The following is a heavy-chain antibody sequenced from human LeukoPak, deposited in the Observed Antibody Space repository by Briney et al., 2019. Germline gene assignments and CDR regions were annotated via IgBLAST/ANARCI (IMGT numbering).Heavy chain of an antibody. D-gene: IGHD3-10*01. V-gene: IGHV4-59*01. J-gene: IGHJ5*02. Sequence: SQTLSLTWTQTGGSMSRECGSLFGQPPAIRIKWIGYIYYSGSTNYNPSLKSRVTISVDTSKNQFSLKLSSVTAADTAVYYCAREGVGFGEKTHWFNPWGRGPLGTVPS. CDR2: IYYSGST. CDR1: GGSMSREC. CDR3: AREGVGFGEKTHWFNP.